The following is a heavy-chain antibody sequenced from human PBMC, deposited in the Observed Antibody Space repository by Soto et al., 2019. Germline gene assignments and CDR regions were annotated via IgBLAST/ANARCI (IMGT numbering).Heavy chain of an antibody. CDR2: INAGNGNT. V-gene: IGHV1-3*01. J-gene: IGHJ4*02. CDR1: GYTFTSYA. CDR3: ARALAAVAGRGSFEY. D-gene: IGHD6-19*01. Sequence: GASVKVSCKASGYTFTSYAMHWVRQAPGQRLEWMGWINAGNGNTKYSQKFQGRVTITRDTSASTAYMELSSLRSEDTAVYYCARALAAVAGRGSFEYWGQGTLVTVS.